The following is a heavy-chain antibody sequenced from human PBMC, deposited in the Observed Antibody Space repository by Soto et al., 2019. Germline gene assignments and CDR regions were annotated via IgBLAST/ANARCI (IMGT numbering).Heavy chain of an antibody. D-gene: IGHD3-22*01. CDR2: IYYSGST. J-gene: IGHJ6*02. Sequence: SDTLSLTCTVSGGSISSSSYYWGWIRQPPGKGLEWIGSIYYSGSTYYNPSLKSRVTISVDTSKKQFSLMLSSVTAAVTAVHYCASSGADSSGYYSPYYYYYYGMDVWGQGTTVTVS. CDR1: GGSISSSSYY. V-gene: IGHV4-39*01. CDR3: ASSGADSSGYYSPYYYYYYGMDV.